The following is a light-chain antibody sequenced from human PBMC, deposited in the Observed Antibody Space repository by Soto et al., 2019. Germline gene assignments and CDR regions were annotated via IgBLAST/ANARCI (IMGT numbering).Light chain of an antibody. Sequence: ETVLTQSPGTVSLSPGETATLSCRASRTVSNNFLAWYQQKPGQAPRLLIYGVFNRATGIPDRFSGSGSGTDFTLTISRLEPEDSAVYHCQQYDSSPRTCGQGTKLEIK. V-gene: IGKV3-20*01. CDR3: QQYDSSPRT. CDR2: GVF. CDR1: RTVSNNF. J-gene: IGKJ2*01.